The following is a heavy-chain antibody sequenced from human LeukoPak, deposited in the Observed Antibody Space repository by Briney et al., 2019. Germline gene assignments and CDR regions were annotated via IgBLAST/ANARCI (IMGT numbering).Heavy chain of an antibody. V-gene: IGHV3-30*18. CDR3: AKGITIFDY. Sequence: QPGGSLRLSCAASGFTFSSYGMHWVRQAPGKGLEWVAVISYDGSNKYYADSVEGRFTISRDNSKNTLYLQMNSLRAEDTAVYYCAKGITIFDYWGQGTLVTVSS. CDR1: GFTFSSYG. J-gene: IGHJ4*02. CDR2: ISYDGSNK. D-gene: IGHD3-9*01.